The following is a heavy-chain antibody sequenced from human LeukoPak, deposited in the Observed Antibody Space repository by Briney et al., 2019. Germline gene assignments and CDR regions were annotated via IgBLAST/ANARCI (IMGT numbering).Heavy chain of an antibody. CDR2: IITNFGTT. J-gene: IGHJ4*02. Sequence: SVKVSCKASGGTFSSYAISWVRQAPGQGLEWMGGIITNFGTTNYAQKYQGRVTITADESTSTVYMELSSLRSEDTAVYYCARPRTYYDFWRGYPPFDYWGQGTLVTASS. CDR1: GGTFSSYA. V-gene: IGHV1-69*13. D-gene: IGHD3-3*01. CDR3: ARPRTYYDFWRGYPPFDY.